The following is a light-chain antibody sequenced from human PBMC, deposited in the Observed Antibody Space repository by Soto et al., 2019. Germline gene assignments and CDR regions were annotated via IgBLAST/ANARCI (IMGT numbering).Light chain of an antibody. J-gene: IGKJ5*01. CDR2: GAS. CDR3: QQYNNWLIT. V-gene: IGKV3D-15*01. CDR1: QSVSSD. Sequence: EIVMTQSPATLSVSPGERATLSCRASQSVSSDLAWYQQKPGQAPRLLIYGASTRATGIPTRFSGSGSGTDFTLTISSLQSEDFAVYHCQQYNNWLITFGQGTRLEIK.